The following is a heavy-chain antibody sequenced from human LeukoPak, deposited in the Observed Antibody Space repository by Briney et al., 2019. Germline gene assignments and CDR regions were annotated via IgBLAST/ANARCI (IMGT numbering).Heavy chain of an antibody. Sequence: ASVKVSCKASGYTFTSYYMHWVRQAPGQGLEWMGIINPSGGSTSYAQKFQGRVTMTRDTSTSTVYMELSSPRSEDTAVYYCARAEYSGSYSEALDYWGQGTLVTVSS. CDR1: GYTFTSYY. J-gene: IGHJ4*02. CDR2: INPSGGST. CDR3: ARAEYSGSYSEALDY. D-gene: IGHD1-26*01. V-gene: IGHV1-46*01.